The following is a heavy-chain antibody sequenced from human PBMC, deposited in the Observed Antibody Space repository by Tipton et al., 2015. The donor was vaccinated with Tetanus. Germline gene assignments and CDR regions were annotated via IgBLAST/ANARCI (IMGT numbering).Heavy chain of an antibody. CDR1: GFIFSTNA. J-gene: IGHJ6*02. V-gene: IGHV3-33*01. CDR2: IWNDGSYK. D-gene: IGHD5-18*01. Sequence: SLRLSCAASGFIFSTNAMHWVRQAPGKGLEWVAAIWNDGSYKYYADSVKGRFTVSRDNSKNTLYLEMNSLRAEDTAVYYCARVGISQNAYSYVYHGLDVWGQGTTVTVSS. CDR3: ARVGISQNAYSYVYHGLDV.